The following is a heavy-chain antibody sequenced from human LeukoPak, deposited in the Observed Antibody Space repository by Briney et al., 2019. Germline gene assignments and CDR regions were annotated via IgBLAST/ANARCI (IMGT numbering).Heavy chain of an antibody. CDR2: IIPIFGTA. V-gene: IGHV1-69*05. CDR3: AGDPVRGWPSAEYFQH. J-gene: IGHJ1*01. CDR1: GGTFSSYA. Sequence: LVQSGAEVKKPGSLVKVSCKASGGTFSSYAISWVRQAPGQGLEWMGGIIPIFGTANYAQKFQGRVTITTDESTSTAYMELSSLRSEDTAVYYCAGDPVRGWPSAEYFQHWGQGTLVTVSS. D-gene: IGHD6-19*01.